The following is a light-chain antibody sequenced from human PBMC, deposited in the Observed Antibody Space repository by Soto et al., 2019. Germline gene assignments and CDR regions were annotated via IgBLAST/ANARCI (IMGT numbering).Light chain of an antibody. CDR1: NIGSKS. J-gene: IGLJ7*01. V-gene: IGLV3-21*04. CDR3: QVWDSSSAV. CDR2: YDS. Sequence: SYELTQPPSVSVAPGKTARITCGGNNIGSKSVHWYQQKPGQAPVLVIYYDSDRPSGIPERFSGSNSGNTATLTISRVEAGDEADYYCQVWDSSSAVFGGGTQRTVL.